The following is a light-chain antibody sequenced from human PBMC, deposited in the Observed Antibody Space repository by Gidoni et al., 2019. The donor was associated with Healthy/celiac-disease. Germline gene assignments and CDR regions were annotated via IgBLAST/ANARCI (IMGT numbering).Light chain of an antibody. V-gene: IGLV1-44*01. CDR1: SSNIGSNT. CDR3: AAWDDSLNVPS. Sequence: QSVLTQPPSASGTPGQRVTISCSGSSSNIGSNTVNWYQQPPGTAPKLRIYSNNQRPSGVPDRFSGSKSGTSASLAISGLQSEDEADYYCAAWDDSLNVPSFGGGTKLTVL. J-gene: IGLJ2*01. CDR2: SNN.